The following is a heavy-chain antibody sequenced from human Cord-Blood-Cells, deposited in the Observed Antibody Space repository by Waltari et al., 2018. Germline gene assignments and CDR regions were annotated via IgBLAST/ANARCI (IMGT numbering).Heavy chain of an antibody. CDR2: INHIGTT. V-gene: IGHV4-34*01. J-gene: IGHJ4*02. D-gene: IGHD3-3*01. CDR1: GGSFSGYY. CDR3: ARGGVVTYYDFWSGYYFDY. Sequence: QVQLQQWGAGLLKPSETLSLTCAVYGGSFSGYYWSWIRQPPGKGLEWIGEINHIGTTNSEPSRRSRVTISVDTSKNQFSLKLSSVTAADTAVYYCARGGVVTYYDFWSGYYFDYWGQGTLVTVSS.